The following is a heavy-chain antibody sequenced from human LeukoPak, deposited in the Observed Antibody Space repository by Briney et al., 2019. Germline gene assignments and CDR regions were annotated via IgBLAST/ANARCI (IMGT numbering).Heavy chain of an antibody. D-gene: IGHD1-7*01. J-gene: IGHJ4*02. Sequence: PGRPLRLSCATSGFTFSNYGMHWVRQAPGKGLEWVSYISGSSTYTSYADSVKGRFTISRDNAKNSLYLQMSSLRAEDTAVYYCMSNPRTVTTSYWGQGTLVTVSS. CDR1: GFTFSNYG. CDR2: ISGSSTYT. CDR3: MSNPRTVTTSY. V-gene: IGHV3-21*05.